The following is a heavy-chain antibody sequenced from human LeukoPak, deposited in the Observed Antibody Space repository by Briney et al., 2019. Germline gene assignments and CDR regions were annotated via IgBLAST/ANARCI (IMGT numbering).Heavy chain of an antibody. D-gene: IGHD3-10*01. CDR1: GYTFTSYY. Sequence: VASVKVSCKASGYTFTSYYMHWVRQAPGQGLEWMGIINPSGGSTSYAQKFQGRVTMTRDMSTSTVYMELSSLRSEDTAVYYCARDAPVPPGSYPSYYYYYMDVWGKGTTVTVSS. V-gene: IGHV1-46*01. J-gene: IGHJ6*03. CDR3: ARDAPVPPGSYPSYYYYYMDV. CDR2: INPSGGST.